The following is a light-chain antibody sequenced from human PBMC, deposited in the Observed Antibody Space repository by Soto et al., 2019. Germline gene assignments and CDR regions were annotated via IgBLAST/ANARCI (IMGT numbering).Light chain of an antibody. V-gene: IGLV1-40*01. CDR1: ISSIGANYD. CDR2: GDN. J-gene: IGLJ1*01. Sequence: QLVLSQPPSVSGAPGQRITISCTGSISSIGANYDVHWYRQVPGTAPKLLMSGDNNRPSGVADRFSGSKSGTSASLAITRLQAEDEADYYCQSYDSSLNRVFGTGTKLTVL. CDR3: QSYDSSLNRV.